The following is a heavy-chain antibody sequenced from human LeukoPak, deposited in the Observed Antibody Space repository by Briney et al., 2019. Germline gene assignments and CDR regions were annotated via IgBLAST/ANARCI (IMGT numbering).Heavy chain of an antibody. Sequence: PSETLSLTCTVAGDSFSNSLYYWAWIRQPPGTGLEWIGSIYYSGSTYYNPSLKSRVTISVDTSKNQFSLKLSSVTAANTAVYYCTRGHPGVVRGTNWFDPWGQGTLVTVSS. CDR3: TRGHPGVVRGTNWFDP. D-gene: IGHD3-10*01. CDR2: IYYSGST. CDR1: GDSFSNSLYY. J-gene: IGHJ5*02. V-gene: IGHV4-39*07.